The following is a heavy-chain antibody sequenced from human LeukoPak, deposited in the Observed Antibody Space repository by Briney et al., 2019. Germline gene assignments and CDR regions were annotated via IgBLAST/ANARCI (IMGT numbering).Heavy chain of an antibody. J-gene: IGHJ3*02. V-gene: IGHV4-4*07. D-gene: IGHD6-19*01. CDR1: GGSISSYY. CDR2: IYTSGST. CDR3: ARRIAVAGYNDAFDI. Sequence: PSETLSLTCTVSGGSISSYYWSWIRQPAGKGLEWIGRIYTSGSTNYNPSLKSRVTMSVDTSKNQFSLKLSSVTAADTAVYYCARRIAVAGYNDAFDIWGQGTMVTVSS.